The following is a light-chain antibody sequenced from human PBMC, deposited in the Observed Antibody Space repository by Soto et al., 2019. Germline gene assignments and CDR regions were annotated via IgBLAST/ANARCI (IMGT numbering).Light chain of an antibody. CDR1: SSDVGGYNH. CDR2: ELS. Sequence: QSVLTQPASVSGSPGQSITISCTGTSSDVGGYNHVSWYQQYPGKAPKVIIYELSNRPSGISNRFSGSKSGNTASLTISGLQAEDEADYSCSSYTSSSTLLYVFGTGTKLTVL. J-gene: IGLJ1*01. CDR3: SSYTSSSTLLYV. V-gene: IGLV2-14*01.